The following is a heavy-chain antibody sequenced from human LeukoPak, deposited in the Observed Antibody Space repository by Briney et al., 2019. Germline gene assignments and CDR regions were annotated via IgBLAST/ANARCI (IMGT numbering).Heavy chain of an antibody. J-gene: IGHJ6*03. CDR2: IGSSSNYI. CDR1: GFTFSSYS. V-gene: IGHV3-21*01. D-gene: IGHD2-15*01. Sequence: GGSLRLSCAASGFTFSSYSMNWVCQAPGRGLEWVSSIGSSSNYIYYVDSVKGRFTISRDNAKNSLFLQMNSLRAEDTAVYFCARSKPWGYCSGGSCYPTYYYYYYMDVWGKGTTVTVSS. CDR3: ARSKPWGYCSGGSCYPTYYYYYYMDV.